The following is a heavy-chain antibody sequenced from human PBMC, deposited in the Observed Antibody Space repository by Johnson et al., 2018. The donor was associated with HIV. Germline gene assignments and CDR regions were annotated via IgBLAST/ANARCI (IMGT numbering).Heavy chain of an antibody. J-gene: IGHJ3*02. Sequence: QVQLVESGGGVVQPGRSLRLSCAASGFTFSSYDMHWVRQAPGKGMDWVAFISYDGTDKYYADSVKGRFNISRDNSKNTLYLQMNSLRAEDTALYYCAKAVSGSYDDAVDIWGQGTMVTVSS. CDR1: GFTFSSYD. CDR3: AKAVSGSYDDAVDI. CDR2: ISYDGTDK. V-gene: IGHV3-30*18. D-gene: IGHD1-26*01.